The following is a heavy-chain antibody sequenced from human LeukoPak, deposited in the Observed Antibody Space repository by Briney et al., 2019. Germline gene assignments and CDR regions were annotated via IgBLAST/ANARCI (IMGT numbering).Heavy chain of an antibody. V-gene: IGHV3-23*01. J-gene: IGHJ4*02. CDR2: IGDST. D-gene: IGHD2-15*01. CDR1: GFTFSSYA. CDR3: AKGRGGSSYSTLDS. Sequence: GGSLRLSCAASGFTFSSYAMSWVRQAPGKGLEWVSVIGDSTFYEGSVKGRFTISRDSSKNTLYLEMNSLRVEDTAAYYCAKGRGGSSYSTLDSWGQGTLVTVSS.